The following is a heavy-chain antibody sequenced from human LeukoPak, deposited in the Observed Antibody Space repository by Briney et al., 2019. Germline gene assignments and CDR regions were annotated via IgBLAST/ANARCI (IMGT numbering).Heavy chain of an antibody. D-gene: IGHD3-10*01. V-gene: IGHV4-4*07. Sequence: SETLSLTCTVSGFTISSYYRSWIRQAAGKGLEWIGCIYTSGSTNYNPSPKSRVPMPGDTSKHQLPLKLSSVTAADTGVYYCATTMVRGVIIRDYWRQATQVTVCS. CDR1: GFTISSYY. CDR3: ATTMVRGVIIRDY. J-gene: IGHJ4*02. CDR2: IYTSGST.